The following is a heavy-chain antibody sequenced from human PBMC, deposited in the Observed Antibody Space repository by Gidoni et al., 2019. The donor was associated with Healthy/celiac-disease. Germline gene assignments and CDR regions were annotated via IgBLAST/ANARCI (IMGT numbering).Heavy chain of an antibody. V-gene: IGHV3-33*01. CDR2: IWYDGSNK. CDR3: ARGTYYDSSKGDY. D-gene: IGHD3-22*01. Sequence: QVQLVESGGGVVQPGRSLRLSCAASGFSFSSYGMHWVRQAPGKGLEWVAVIWYDGSNKYYADSVKGRFTISRDNSKNTLYLQMNSLRAEDTAVYYCARGTYYDSSKGDYWGQGTLVTVSS. J-gene: IGHJ4*02. CDR1: GFSFSSYG.